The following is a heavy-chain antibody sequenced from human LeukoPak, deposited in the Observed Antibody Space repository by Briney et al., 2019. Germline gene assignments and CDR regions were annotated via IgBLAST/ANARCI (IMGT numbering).Heavy chain of an antibody. CDR2: ISAYNGNT. CDR1: GYTFTNYG. Sequence: ASVKVSCKASGYTFTNYGITWVRQAPGQGLEWMGWISAYNGNTNYAQKLQGRVTMTTDTSTSTAYMELRSLRSDDTAVYYCARGPYYYDSSGYPPFDYWGQGTLVTVSS. CDR3: ARGPYYYDSSGYPPFDY. V-gene: IGHV1-18*01. J-gene: IGHJ4*02. D-gene: IGHD3-22*01.